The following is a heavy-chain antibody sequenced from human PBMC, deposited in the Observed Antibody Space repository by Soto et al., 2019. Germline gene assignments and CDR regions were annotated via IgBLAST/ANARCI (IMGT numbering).Heavy chain of an antibody. D-gene: IGHD2-2*01. Sequence: QVQLVQSGAEVKKPGSSVKVSCKASGGTFSSYAISWVRQAPGQGLEWMGGSIPIFGTANYAQKFQGRVTITADESTSTAYMELSSLRAEDTAVYYCARVPGCSSTSCYFFYYGMDVWGQGTTVTVSS. J-gene: IGHJ6*02. V-gene: IGHV1-69*01. CDR1: GGTFSSYA. CDR3: ARVPGCSSTSCYFFYYGMDV. CDR2: SIPIFGTA.